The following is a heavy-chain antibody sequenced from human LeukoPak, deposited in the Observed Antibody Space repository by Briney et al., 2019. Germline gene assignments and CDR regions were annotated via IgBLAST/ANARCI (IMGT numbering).Heavy chain of an antibody. CDR3: ARYCSSTSCYDAFDI. CDR1: GYTFTTYD. Sequence: ASVKVSCKASGYTFTTYDINWVRQATGQGLEWMGWMNPNSGNTGYAQKFQGRVTMTRNTSISTAYMELSSLRSEDTAVYYCARYCSSTSCYDAFDIWGQGTMVTVSS. J-gene: IGHJ3*02. D-gene: IGHD2-2*01. CDR2: MNPNSGNT. V-gene: IGHV1-8*02.